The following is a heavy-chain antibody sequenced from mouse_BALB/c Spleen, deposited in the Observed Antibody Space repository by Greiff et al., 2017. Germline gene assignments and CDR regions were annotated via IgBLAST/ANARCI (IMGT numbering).Heavy chain of an antibody. Sequence: EVMLVESGGGLVKPGGSLKLSCAASGFTFSDYYMYWVRQTPEKRLEWVATISDGGSYTYYPDSVKGRFTISRDNAKNNLYLQMSSLKSEDTAMYYCARGDDYDGAWFAYWGQGTLVTVSA. CDR3: ARGDDYDGAWFAY. CDR1: GFTFSDYY. CDR2: ISDGGSYT. D-gene: IGHD2-4*01. V-gene: IGHV5-4*02. J-gene: IGHJ3*01.